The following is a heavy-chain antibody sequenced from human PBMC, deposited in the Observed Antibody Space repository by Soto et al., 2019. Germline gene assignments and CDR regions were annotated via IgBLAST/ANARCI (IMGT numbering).Heavy chain of an antibody. CDR3: AREVRLLGVRGVIIYYYYYYYMDV. Sequence: SGGSLRLSCAASGFTFSSHDMHWVRQATGKGLEWVSAIGTAGDTYYPGSVKGRFTISRENAKNSLYLQMNSLRAGDTAVYYCAREVRLLGVRGVIIYYYYYYYMDVWGKGTTVTVSS. D-gene: IGHD3-10*01. J-gene: IGHJ6*03. CDR2: IGTAGDT. CDR1: GFTFSSHD. V-gene: IGHV3-13*01.